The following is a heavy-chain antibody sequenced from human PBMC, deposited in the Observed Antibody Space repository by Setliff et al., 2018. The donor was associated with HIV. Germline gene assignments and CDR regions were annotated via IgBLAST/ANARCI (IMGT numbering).Heavy chain of an antibody. Sequence: WASVKVSCKTSGYIFIRYYIFWVRQAPGQGLEWMGNINPHTGVTKYAEKFQGRVTMTRDTSINTIYMELSRLRSDDTAVYYCARDLRDGFEEWFSTLDDGMGVWGQGTTVTVSS. V-gene: IGHV1-2*02. CDR3: ARDLRDGFEEWFSTLDDGMGV. CDR1: GYIFIRYY. CDR2: INPHTGVT. J-gene: IGHJ6*02. D-gene: IGHD3-3*01.